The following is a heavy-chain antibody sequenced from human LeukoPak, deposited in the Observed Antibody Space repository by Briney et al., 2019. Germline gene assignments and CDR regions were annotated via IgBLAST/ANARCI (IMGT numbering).Heavy chain of an antibody. J-gene: IGHJ3*02. CDR2: IKQDGSVI. D-gene: IGHD5-24*01. Sequence: ETLSLTCAVYGGSFSGYYWSWIRQPPGKGLEWVALIKQDGSVIHYVDSVKGRFTISRDNAKNSLSLQMNSLRADDTAVYYCAGDEGWTFDIWGQGTKVTVSS. V-gene: IGHV3-7*01. CDR3: AGDEGWTFDI. CDR1: GGSFSGYY.